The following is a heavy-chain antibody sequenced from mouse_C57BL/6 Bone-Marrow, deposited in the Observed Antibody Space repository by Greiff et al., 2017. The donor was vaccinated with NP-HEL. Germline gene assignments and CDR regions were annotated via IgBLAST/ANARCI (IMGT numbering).Heavy chain of an antibody. D-gene: IGHD1-1*01. CDR1: GYTFTSYG. J-gene: IGHJ4*01. CDR2: IYPRSGNT. Sequence: VQLQQSGAELARPGASVKLSCKASGYTFTSYGISWVKQRTGQGLEWIGEIYPRSGNTYYNEKFKGKATLTADKSSSTAYMELRSLTSDDSADYFCARPTVVAKGYAMDYWGQGTSVTVSS. V-gene: IGHV1-81*01. CDR3: ARPTVVAKGYAMDY.